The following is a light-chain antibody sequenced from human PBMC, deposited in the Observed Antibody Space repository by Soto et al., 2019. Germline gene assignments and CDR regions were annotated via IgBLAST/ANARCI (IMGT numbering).Light chain of an antibody. CDR3: QQYDSFSVT. J-gene: IGKJ1*01. CDR1: QDISNY. CDR2: DAS. Sequence: DIQMTQSPSSLSASVGDRVTITCQASQDISNYLNCYQQKPGKAPKLLIYDASNLETGVPSRFSGSGSGTDFTFTISSLQPEDFATYYCQQYDSFSVTFGQGTKV. V-gene: IGKV1-33*01.